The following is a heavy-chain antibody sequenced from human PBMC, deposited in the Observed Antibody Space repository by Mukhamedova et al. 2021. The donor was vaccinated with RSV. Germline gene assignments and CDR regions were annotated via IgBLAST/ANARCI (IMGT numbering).Heavy chain of an antibody. D-gene: IGHD6-13*01. CDR3: ARGRGSWYANDY. J-gene: IGHJ4*02. Sequence: GGSTSYAQKFQGRVTMTRDTSTSTVYMELSSLRSEDTAVYYCARGRGSWYANDYWGQGTLLTVSS. CDR2: GGST. V-gene: IGHV1-46*01.